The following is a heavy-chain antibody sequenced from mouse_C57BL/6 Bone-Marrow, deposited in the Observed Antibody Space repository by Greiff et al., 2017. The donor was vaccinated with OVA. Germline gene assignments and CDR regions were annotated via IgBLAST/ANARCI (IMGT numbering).Heavy chain of an antibody. Sequence: EVKLMESGPELVKPGASVKISCKASGYSFTDYNMNWVKQSNGKSLEWIGVINPNYGTTSYNQKFKGKATLTVDQSSSTAYMPLNSLTSEDSAVYYCARLITTAGFAYWGQGTLVTVSA. D-gene: IGHD1-2*01. CDR3: ARLITTAGFAY. V-gene: IGHV1-39*01. CDR1: GYSFTDYN. CDR2: INPNYGTT. J-gene: IGHJ3*01.